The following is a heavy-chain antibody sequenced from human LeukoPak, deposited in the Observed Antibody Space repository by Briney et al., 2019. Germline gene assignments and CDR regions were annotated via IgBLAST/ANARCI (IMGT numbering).Heavy chain of an antibody. J-gene: IGHJ4*02. CDR1: GYTFTSYY. CDR3: ARDIGSGSSDY. D-gene: IGHD3-10*01. Sequence: ASVKVSCKASGYTFTSYYMHWVRQAPGQGLEWMGIINPSGGSTSYAQKFQGRVTMTRDMSTSTVYMELSSLRAEDTAVYYCARDIGSGSSDYWGQGTLVTVSS. CDR2: INPSGGST. V-gene: IGHV1-46*01.